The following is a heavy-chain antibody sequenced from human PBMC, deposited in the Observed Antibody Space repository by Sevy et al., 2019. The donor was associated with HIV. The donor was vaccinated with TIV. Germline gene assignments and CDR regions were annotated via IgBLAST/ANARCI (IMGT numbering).Heavy chain of an antibody. V-gene: IGHV4-38-2*02. Sequence: SETLSLTCSVSGFSISSGYFWGWVRQPPGKGLEWMGSTYLTRTTYYNPSHKRVVTISVDTSKNQIYLRLSSVTAADAAVYSGARVLLRLGELSSMDSWGQGTPVTVSS. D-gene: IGHD3-16*02. CDR1: GFSISSGYF. CDR3: ARVLLRLGELSSMDS. CDR2: TYLTRTT. J-gene: IGHJ4*02.